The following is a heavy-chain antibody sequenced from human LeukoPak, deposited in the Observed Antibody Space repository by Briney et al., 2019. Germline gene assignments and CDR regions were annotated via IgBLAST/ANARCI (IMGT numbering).Heavy chain of an antibody. CDR1: GYSISSGYY. V-gene: IGHV4-38-2*02. Sequence: SETLSLTCTVSGYSISSGYYWGWIRQPPGKGLEWIGSIYHSGSTYYNPSLKSRVTISVDTSKNQFSLKLSSVTAADTAVYYCARVYYDSSGYYGTYAFDIWGQGTMVTVSS. CDR3: ARVYYDSSGYYGTYAFDI. D-gene: IGHD3-22*01. CDR2: IYHSGST. J-gene: IGHJ3*02.